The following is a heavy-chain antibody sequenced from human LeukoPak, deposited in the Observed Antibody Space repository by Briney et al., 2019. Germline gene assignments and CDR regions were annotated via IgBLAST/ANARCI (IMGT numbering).Heavy chain of an antibody. V-gene: IGHV1-18*01. J-gene: IGHJ6*02. CDR1: GYTFTSYD. D-gene: IGHD6-13*01. CDR3: ARARAAAGTRGGMDV. Sequence: ASVKVSCKASGYTFTSYDINWVRQAPGQGLEWMGWISAYNGNTNYAQKLQGRVTMTTDTSTSTAYMELRSLRSDDTAVYYCARARAAAGTRGGMDVWGQGTTVTVSS. CDR2: ISAYNGNT.